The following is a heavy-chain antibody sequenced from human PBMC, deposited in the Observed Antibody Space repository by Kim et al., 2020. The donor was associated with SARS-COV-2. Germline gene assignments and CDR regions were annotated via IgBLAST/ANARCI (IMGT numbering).Heavy chain of an antibody. J-gene: IGHJ4*02. CDR2: ITTYTGHT. V-gene: IGHV1-18*01. Sequence: ASVKVSCKASGYTFSRYAISWVRQAPGQGLEWMGWITTYTGHTQYAQSLQGRVDMTADISTNTADMELTNLTYGDTAVYFCARVEGLRFLEWTENFWGQGTLITVSS. CDR3: ARVEGLRFLEWTENF. CDR1: GYTFSRYA. D-gene: IGHD3-3*01.